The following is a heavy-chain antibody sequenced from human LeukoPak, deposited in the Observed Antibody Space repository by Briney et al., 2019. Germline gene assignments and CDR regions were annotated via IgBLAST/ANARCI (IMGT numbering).Heavy chain of an antibody. CDR1: GGSISSYY. CDR2: IYTSGST. V-gene: IGHV4-4*07. J-gene: IGHJ4*02. CDR3: ARTRAVVVPAAFDY. D-gene: IGHD2-2*01. Sequence: PSETLSLTCTVSGGSISSYYWSWIRQPAGKGLEWIGRIYTSGSTNYNPSLKSRVTMSVDTSKNQFSLKLSSVTAADTAVYYCARTRAVVVPAAFDYWGQGTLVTVSS.